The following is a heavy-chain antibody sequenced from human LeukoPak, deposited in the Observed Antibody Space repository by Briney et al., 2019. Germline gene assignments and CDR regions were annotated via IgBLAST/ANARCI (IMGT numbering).Heavy chain of an antibody. CDR2: INHSGST. D-gene: IGHD5-12*01. CDR1: GGSFSGYY. CDR3: ARIGGRYAAPKYYFDY. J-gene: IGHJ4*02. V-gene: IGHV4-34*01. Sequence: SETLSLTCAVYGGSFSGYYWSWIRQPPGKGLEWIGEINHSGSTNYNPPLKSRVTISVDTSKNQFSLKLSSVTAADTAVYYCARIGGRYAAPKYYFDYWGQGTLVTVSS.